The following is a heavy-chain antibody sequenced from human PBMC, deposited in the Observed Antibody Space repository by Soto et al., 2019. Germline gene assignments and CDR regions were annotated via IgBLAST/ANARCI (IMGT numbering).Heavy chain of an antibody. V-gene: IGHV4-61*03. D-gene: IGHD7-27*01. CDR3: AREWGLLPYYVMNV. CDR2: ISYTGRT. J-gene: IGHJ6*02. CDR1: GDSVTSGSYY. Sequence: SETLSLTCIVSGDSVTSGSYYWTWLRQPPGKGPEWIGYISYTGRTKYNPSLQSRVTISVDTSKNDFSLNLSSVTAADTAVYFCAREWGLLPYYVMNVWGHGTAVTVSS.